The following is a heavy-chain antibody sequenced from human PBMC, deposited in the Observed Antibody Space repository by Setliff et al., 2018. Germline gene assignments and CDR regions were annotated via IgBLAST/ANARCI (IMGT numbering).Heavy chain of an antibody. V-gene: IGHV4-4*08. Sequence: SETLSLTCSVSGGSISSSYWTWIRQPPGKGLEWIGYIYSSGSSNYNPSLKSRVTISVDTSKNQFSLKLSSVTAADTAVYYCAREPGIAVAGTSVGFGGVSDAFDIWGQGTMVTVSS. CDR2: IYSSGSS. J-gene: IGHJ3*02. CDR1: GGSISSSY. D-gene: IGHD6-19*01. CDR3: AREPGIAVAGTSVGFGGVSDAFDI.